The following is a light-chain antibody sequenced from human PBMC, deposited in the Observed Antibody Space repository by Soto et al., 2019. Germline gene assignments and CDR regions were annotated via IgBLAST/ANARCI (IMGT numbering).Light chain of an antibody. J-gene: IGKJ1*01. CDR3: QQYGSSPSWT. CDR2: GAS. Sequence: EIVLTQSPGTLSLSPGXRATLSCRASQSVSSSYLAWYQQKPGQAPRLLIYGASSRATGIPDRFSGSGSGTDFTLTISRLEPEDFAVYYCQQYGSSPSWTFGQGTK. CDR1: QSVSSSY. V-gene: IGKV3-20*01.